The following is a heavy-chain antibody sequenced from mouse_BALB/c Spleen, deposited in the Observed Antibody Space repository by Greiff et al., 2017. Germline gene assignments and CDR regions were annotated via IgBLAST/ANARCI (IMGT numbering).Heavy chain of an antibody. CDR1: GYTFTSYW. J-gene: IGHJ1*01. D-gene: IGHD1-2*01. CDR2: IYPGSGST. V-gene: IGHV1S22*01. CDR3: TRMDYYGYDV. Sequence: LKQPGSELVRPGASVKLSCKASGYTFTSYWMHWVKQRPGQGLEWIGNIYPGSGSTNYDEKFKSKATLTVDTSSSTAYMQLSSLTSEDSAVYYCTRMDYYGYDVWGAGTTVTVSS.